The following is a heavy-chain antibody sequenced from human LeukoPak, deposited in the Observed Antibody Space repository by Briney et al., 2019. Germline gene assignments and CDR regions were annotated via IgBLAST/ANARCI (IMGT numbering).Heavy chain of an antibody. Sequence: PSETLSLTCTVSGGSISSSSYHWGWIRQPPGKGLEWIGSIYYSGSTYYNPSLKSRVTISVDTSKNQFSLKLSSVTAADTAVYYCARETYYDFHFDPWGQGTLVTVSS. J-gene: IGHJ5*02. CDR2: IYYSGST. CDR3: ARETYYDFHFDP. D-gene: IGHD3-3*01. V-gene: IGHV4-39*01. CDR1: GGSISSSSYH.